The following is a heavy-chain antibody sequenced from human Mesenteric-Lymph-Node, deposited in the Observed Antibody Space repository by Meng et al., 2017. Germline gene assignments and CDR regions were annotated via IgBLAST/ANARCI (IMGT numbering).Heavy chain of an antibody. CDR2: ITANRDKT. V-gene: IGHV3-23*01. CDR3: AKGLHQHIKPRYGMDV. D-gene: IGHD4-11*01. Sequence: ESLMISCAASGFTFSTFDMTWLRQAPGRGLEWVSTITANRDKTYIVDSVKGRFTVSRDNSKNTLYLQMNSLIAEDTAVYYCAKGLHQHIKPRYGMDVWGQGTTVTVSS. CDR1: GFTFSTFD. J-gene: IGHJ6*02.